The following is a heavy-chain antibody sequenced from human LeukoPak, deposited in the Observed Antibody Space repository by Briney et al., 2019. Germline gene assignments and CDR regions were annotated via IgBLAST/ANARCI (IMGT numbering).Heavy chain of an antibody. V-gene: IGHV3-48*01. CDR1: GFTFSDYS. D-gene: IGHD6-13*01. Sequence: GGSLRLSCAASGFTFSDYSLNWVRQAPGKGLECVSYISSSSTTIYYADSVKGRFTISRDNSKNTLYLQMNSLRAEDTAVYYCARTPGIAAEHDAFDIWGQGTMVTVSS. CDR2: ISSSSTTI. CDR3: ARTPGIAAEHDAFDI. J-gene: IGHJ3*02.